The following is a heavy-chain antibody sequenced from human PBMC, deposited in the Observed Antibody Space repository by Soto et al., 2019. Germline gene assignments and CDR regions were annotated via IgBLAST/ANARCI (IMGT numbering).Heavy chain of an antibody. V-gene: IGHV3-30-3*01. CDR2: ISYDGSNK. CDR3: ARDPPRTTGSSYDGDY. J-gene: IGHJ4*02. Sequence: GGSLRLSCAASGFTFSSYAMHWVRQAPGKGLEWVAVISYDGSNKYYADSVKGRFTISRDNSKNTLYLQMNSLRAEDTAVYYCARDPPRTTGSSYDGDYWGQGTLVTVSS. CDR1: GFTFSSYA. D-gene: IGHD2-15*01.